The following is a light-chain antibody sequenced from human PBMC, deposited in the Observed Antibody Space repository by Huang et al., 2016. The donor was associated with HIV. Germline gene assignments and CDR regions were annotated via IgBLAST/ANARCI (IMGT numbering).Light chain of an antibody. Sequence: DIQMTQSLSSLSASVGDRVTITCRASQNINSYLNWYQKKPGKAPKVLRYGASILQSWVPARFIGSGSWTDFTLTISSLQPDDFATYYCQQSDNIPPTFGQGTRV. CDR2: GAS. CDR1: QNINSY. V-gene: IGKV1-39*01. CDR3: QQSDNIPPT. J-gene: IGKJ1*01.